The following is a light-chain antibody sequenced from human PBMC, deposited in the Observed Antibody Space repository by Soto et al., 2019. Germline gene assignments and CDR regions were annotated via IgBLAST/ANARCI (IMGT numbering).Light chain of an antibody. Sequence: QSALTQPASVSGSPGQSITISCTGTTSDVGYVSWYQQHPRKAPKHMIYEVSNRPSGISNRFSGSKSGNTASLTISGLQAEDEADYYCSSYTSSSTGVLGGGTKLTVL. V-gene: IGLV2-14*01. J-gene: IGLJ3*02. CDR3: SSYTSSSTGV. CDR1: TSDVGY. CDR2: EVS.